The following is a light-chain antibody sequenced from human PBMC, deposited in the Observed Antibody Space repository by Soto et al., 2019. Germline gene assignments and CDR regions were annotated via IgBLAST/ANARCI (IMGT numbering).Light chain of an antibody. Sequence: QSVLTQPPSVSAAPGQKVTISCSGRNSNIGNNYVSWYQQLPGTAPKLLIYDSNQLPSGIPDRFSGSKSDTSATLGITGLKTGDEADYYCGTWDSGLSVVVFGGGTQLTVL. CDR2: DSN. V-gene: IGLV1-51*01. J-gene: IGLJ2*01. CDR1: NSNIGNNY. CDR3: GTWDSGLSVVV.